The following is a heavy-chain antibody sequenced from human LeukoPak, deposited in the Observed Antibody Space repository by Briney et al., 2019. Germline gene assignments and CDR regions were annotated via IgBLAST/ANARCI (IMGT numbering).Heavy chain of an antibody. CDR3: ARRTSYYFPY. CDR2: ITGSGDSA. CDR1: GFTFSNAW. J-gene: IGHJ4*02. V-gene: IGHV3-23*01. Sequence: GGSLPLTCAASGFTFSNAWMSWVRQAQGKGLEWVSTITGSGDSADYADSVKGRFTISRDNAKNTLYLEVNSLRVEDTAVYYCARRTSYYFPYWGQGTQVTVSS.